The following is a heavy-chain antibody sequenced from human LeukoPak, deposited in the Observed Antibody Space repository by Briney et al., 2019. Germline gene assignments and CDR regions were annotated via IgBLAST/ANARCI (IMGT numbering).Heavy chain of an antibody. CDR3: ARVSGYYDILTGYEWFYYFDY. J-gene: IGHJ4*02. Sequence: GGSLRLSCAASGFTFSSYEMNWVRQAPGKGLEWVSYISSSGSTIYYADSVKGRFTISRDNAKNSLYLQMNSLRAEDTAVYYCARVSGYYDILTGYEWFYYFDYWGQGTLVTVSS. V-gene: IGHV3-48*03. CDR1: GFTFSSYE. D-gene: IGHD3-9*01. CDR2: ISSSGSTI.